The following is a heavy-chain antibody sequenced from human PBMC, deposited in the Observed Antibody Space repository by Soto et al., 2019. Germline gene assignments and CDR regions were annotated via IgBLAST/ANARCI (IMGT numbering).Heavy chain of an antibody. Sequence: PSETLSLTCSVSGGSISGYYWDWIRQPPGKGLEWIGYINHSGYTNYSPSLKSRVTISVDTSKKQFSLNLSSVTAADTALYYCQKGDDGFDIWGQGTMVTVSS. J-gene: IGHJ3*02. CDR1: GGSISGYY. CDR3: QKGDDGFDI. CDR2: INHSGYT. V-gene: IGHV4-59*12. D-gene: IGHD3-16*01.